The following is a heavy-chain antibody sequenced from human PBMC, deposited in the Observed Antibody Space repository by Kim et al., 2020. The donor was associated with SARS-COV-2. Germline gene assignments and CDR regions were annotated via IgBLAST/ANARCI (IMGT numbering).Heavy chain of an antibody. V-gene: IGHV3-74*01. CDR3: AREVGYDFWPAYYYYGMDV. J-gene: IGHJ6*02. Sequence: GGSLRLCCAASGFTFSSYWMHWVRQAPGKGLVWVSRINSDGSSTSYADSVKGRFTISRDNAKNTLYLQMNSLRAEDTAVYYCAREVGYDFWPAYYYYGMDVWGQGTTVTVSS. CDR1: GFTFSSYW. D-gene: IGHD3-3*01. CDR2: INSDGSST.